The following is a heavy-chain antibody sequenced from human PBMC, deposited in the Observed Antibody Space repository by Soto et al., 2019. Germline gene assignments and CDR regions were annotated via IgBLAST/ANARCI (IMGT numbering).Heavy chain of an antibody. Sequence: ASVNVSCKSSGYTFTSYPIHWVRQAPGQRLECMGWINAGNGNTKYSQKFQGRVTITRDTSASTAYMELSSLRSEDTAVYYCARSPTMVRGVTPNWFDPWGQGTLVTVSS. CDR1: GYTFTSYP. V-gene: IGHV1-3*01. J-gene: IGHJ5*02. CDR2: INAGNGNT. CDR3: ARSPTMVRGVTPNWFDP. D-gene: IGHD3-10*01.